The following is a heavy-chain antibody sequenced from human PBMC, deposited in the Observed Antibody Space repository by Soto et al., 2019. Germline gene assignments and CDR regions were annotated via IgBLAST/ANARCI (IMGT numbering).Heavy chain of an antibody. CDR2: IWSDGNNR. D-gene: IGHD1-1*01. CDR1: GFMFSNHG. J-gene: IGHJ4*02. V-gene: IGHV3-33*01. Sequence: GGSLRLSCATSGFMFSNHGMHWVRQAPGKGLEWVAVIWSDGNNRYYADSVKGRFTISRDNSKNTVYLQMSSLRVEDTAVYYCVRGDNWNDEASDYWGQGTLVTVSS. CDR3: VRGDNWNDEASDY.